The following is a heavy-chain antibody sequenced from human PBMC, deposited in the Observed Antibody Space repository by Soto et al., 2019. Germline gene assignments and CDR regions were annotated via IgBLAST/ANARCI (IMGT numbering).Heavy chain of an antibody. CDR2: ISAGGLTT. CDR3: TFYGLSFFVY. Sequence: EVQLLESGGDLLQPGGSLRITCAASGFAFGNYAMTWVRQAPGKGLEGVSSISAGGLTTLYADSVEGRFTISRDNSKNTLFLHRNRLRAEDTAIYYCTFYGLSFFVYWGQGTLVTVSS. J-gene: IGHJ4*02. CDR1: GFAFGNYA. D-gene: IGHD4-17*01. V-gene: IGHV3-23*01.